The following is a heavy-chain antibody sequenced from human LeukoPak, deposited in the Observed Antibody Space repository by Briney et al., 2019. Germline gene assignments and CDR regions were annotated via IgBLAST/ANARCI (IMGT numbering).Heavy chain of an antibody. Sequence: PLQTLSLTCTVSGGSISSGGYYWSWIRQHPGKGLEWIGYIYYSGSTYYNPSLKSRVTISVDTSKNQFSLKLSSVTAADTAVYYCARRPRGGAFDIWGQGTMVTVSS. D-gene: IGHD3-10*01. V-gene: IGHV4-31*03. CDR2: IYYSGST. CDR1: GGSISSGGYY. J-gene: IGHJ3*02. CDR3: ARRPRGGAFDI.